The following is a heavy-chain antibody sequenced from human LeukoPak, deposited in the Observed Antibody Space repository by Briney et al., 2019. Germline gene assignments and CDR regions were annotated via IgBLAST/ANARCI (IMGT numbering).Heavy chain of an antibody. D-gene: IGHD3-22*01. CDR2: INWNGGRT. CDR3: AKDRKSAMIVVVENFDY. Sequence: GGSLRLSCASSGFSFTNYAMTWVRQAPGKGLERVSGINWNGGRTGYADSVKGRFTISRDNAKNSLYLQMNSLRAEDTAVYYCAKDRKSAMIVVVENFDYWGQGTLVTVSS. CDR1: GFSFTNYA. V-gene: IGHV3-20*04. J-gene: IGHJ4*02.